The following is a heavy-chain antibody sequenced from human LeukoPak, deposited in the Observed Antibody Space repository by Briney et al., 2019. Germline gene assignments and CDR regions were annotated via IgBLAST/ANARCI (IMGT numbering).Heavy chain of an antibody. D-gene: IGHD1-1*01. CDR2: IKPDGSEK. Sequence: GGPLRLSCAASGFTFSSYEMNWVRQAPGKGLEWVANIKPDGSEKYYLDSVKGRFTFSRDNAKNSLYLQMNSLRAEDTAVYFCARYCTFRTCSGTKFDYWGQGTLVTVSS. CDR3: ARYCTFRTCSGTKFDY. CDR1: GFTFSSYE. V-gene: IGHV3-7*01. J-gene: IGHJ4*02.